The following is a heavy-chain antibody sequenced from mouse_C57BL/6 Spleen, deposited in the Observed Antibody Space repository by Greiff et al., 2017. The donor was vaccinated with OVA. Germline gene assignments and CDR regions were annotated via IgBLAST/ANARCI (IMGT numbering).Heavy chain of an antibody. V-gene: IGHV1-72*01. Sequence: QVQLQQPGAELVKPGASVKLSCKASGYTFTSYWMHWVKQRPGRGLEWIGRIDPNRGGTKYNEKFKSKATLTVDKPYSPAYMQLSSLTSEDSAVYYCAREGNYYYGSRGYWYFDVWGTGTTVTVSS. CDR2: IDPNRGGT. CDR3: AREGNYYYGSRGYWYFDV. J-gene: IGHJ1*03. D-gene: IGHD1-1*01. CDR1: GYTFTSYW.